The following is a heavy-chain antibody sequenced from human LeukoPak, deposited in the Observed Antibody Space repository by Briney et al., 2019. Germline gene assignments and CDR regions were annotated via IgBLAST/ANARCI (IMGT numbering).Heavy chain of an antibody. CDR3: ARGPYNDAFDI. J-gene: IGHJ3*02. V-gene: IGHV3-33*05. CDR1: GFTFSSYG. CDR2: ISYDGSNK. D-gene: IGHD1-14*01. Sequence: GGSLRLSCAASGFTFSSYGMHWVRQAPGKGLEWVAVISYDGSNKYYADSVKGRFTISRDNSKNTLYLQMNSLRAEDTAVYYCARGPYNDAFDIWGQGTMVTVSS.